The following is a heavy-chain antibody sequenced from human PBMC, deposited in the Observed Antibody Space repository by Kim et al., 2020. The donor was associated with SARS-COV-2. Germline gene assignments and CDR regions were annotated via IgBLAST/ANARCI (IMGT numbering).Heavy chain of an antibody. V-gene: IGHV3-74*01. CDR3: AREPLAVAGSLSVDY. Sequence: GGSLRLSCAASGFTFSSYWMHWVRQAPGKGLVWVSRINSDGSSTSYADSVKGRFTISRDNAKNTLYLQMNSLRAEDTAVYYCAREPLAVAGSLSVDYWGQGTLVTVSS. CDR1: GFTFSSYW. J-gene: IGHJ4*02. D-gene: IGHD6-19*01. CDR2: INSDGSST.